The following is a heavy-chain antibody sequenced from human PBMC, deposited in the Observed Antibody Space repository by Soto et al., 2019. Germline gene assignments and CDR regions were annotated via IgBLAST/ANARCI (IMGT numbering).Heavy chain of an antibody. V-gene: IGHV3-33*01. Sequence: GGSLRLSCAASGFTFSKYGMHWVRQAPGKGLEWVALMWNDGIRKVYVDSVKGRFTIPRDNSKNTLDLQMNNLRDEDTAVYYCARDDDNDANALDYWGPGTLVTV. CDR3: ARDDDNDANALDY. J-gene: IGHJ4*02. CDR1: GFTFSKYG. CDR2: MWNDGIRK.